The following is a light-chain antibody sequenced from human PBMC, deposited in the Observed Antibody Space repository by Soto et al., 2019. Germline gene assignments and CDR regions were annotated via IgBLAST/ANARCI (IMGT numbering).Light chain of an antibody. J-gene: IGKJ1*01. V-gene: IGKV3-20*01. CDR3: QQYGSSPPVT. CDR1: QSVSSSY. CDR2: GAS. Sequence: EIVLTQSPGTLSLSPGERATLSCRASQSVSSSYLAWYQQKPGQAPRLLIYGASSRATDIPDRFSGSGSGTDFTLTISRLEPEDFAVYYCQQYGSSPPVTFGQGTKLDIK.